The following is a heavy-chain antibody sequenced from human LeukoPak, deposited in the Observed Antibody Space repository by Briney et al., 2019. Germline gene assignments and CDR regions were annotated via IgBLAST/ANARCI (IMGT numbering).Heavy chain of an antibody. CDR1: GFTFSSYE. CDR2: IRETGGDT. V-gene: IGHV3-48*03. D-gene: IGHD1-1*01. Sequence: GGSLRLSCAASGFTFSSYEMNWVRQAPGKGLEWVSTIRETGGDTYYADSVKGRFTISRDNAKNSLYLQMNSLRAEDTAVYYCARERLGTSDAFDIWGQGTMVTVSS. J-gene: IGHJ3*02. CDR3: ARERLGTSDAFDI.